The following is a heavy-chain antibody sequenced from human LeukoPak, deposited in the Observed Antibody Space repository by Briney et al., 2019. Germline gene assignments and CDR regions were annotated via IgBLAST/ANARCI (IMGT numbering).Heavy chain of an antibody. V-gene: IGHV4-38-2*01. J-gene: IGHJ1*01. D-gene: IGHD6-13*01. CDR2: LYHSGNT. CDR1: GYSISGGYY. CDR3: ARAAEIGTLGYFQH. Sequence: SETLSLTCGVSGYSISGGYYWGWIRQPPGKGLEWMGSLYHSGNTYYNPSLKSRVTISVDTSKSQFSLKLSSVTAADTAVYYCARAAEIGTLGYFQHWGQGTLVTVSS.